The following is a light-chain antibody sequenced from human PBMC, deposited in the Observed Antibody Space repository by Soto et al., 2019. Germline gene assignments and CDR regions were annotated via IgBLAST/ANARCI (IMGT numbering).Light chain of an antibody. V-gene: IGLV2-14*01. J-gene: IGLJ3*02. CDR2: DVS. CDR1: SSDVGGYNY. Sequence: QSALTQPASVSGSPGQSITISCTGTSSDVGGYNYVSWYQQHPGKAPTLMIYDVSNRPSGVSNRFSGSKSGNTASLTISGLKAEDEADYYCSSYTSSSTLVFGGGTKLTVL. CDR3: SSYTSSSTLV.